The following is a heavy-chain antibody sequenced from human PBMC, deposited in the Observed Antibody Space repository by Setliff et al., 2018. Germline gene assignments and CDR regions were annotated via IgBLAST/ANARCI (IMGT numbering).Heavy chain of an antibody. Sequence: ASVKVSCKASGYTFTSYAMNWVRQAPGQGLEWLGRLNPRTGGTNLPQRFQGRVTMTRDTSMKTAFLEMSGLTSDDTAIFYCAKGGGRLSISQSYFHMDVWGAGTTVTVSS. CDR3: AKGGGRLSISQSYFHMDV. D-gene: IGHD3-16*01. CDR2: LNPRTGGT. J-gene: IGHJ6*03. CDR1: GYTFTSYA. V-gene: IGHV1-2*06.